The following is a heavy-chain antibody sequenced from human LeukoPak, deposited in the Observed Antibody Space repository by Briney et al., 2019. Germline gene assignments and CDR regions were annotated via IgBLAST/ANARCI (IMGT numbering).Heavy chain of an antibody. D-gene: IGHD2-15*01. J-gene: IGHJ4*02. CDR3: TTVTHFYL. V-gene: IGHV3-15*01. CDR2: IQDGGTT. Sequence: GGPLRLSCAASGFTFRDAWLSWVRQAPGKGLEWIGRIQDGGTTDYATPVKGRFTISRDDSKATLYLQMNSLKTEDTAIYYCTTVTHFYLGGQGTLVTVSS. CDR1: GFTFRDAW.